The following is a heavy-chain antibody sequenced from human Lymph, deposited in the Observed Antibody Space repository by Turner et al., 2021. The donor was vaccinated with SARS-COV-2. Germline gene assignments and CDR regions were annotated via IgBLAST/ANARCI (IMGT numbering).Heavy chain of an antibody. CDR2: ISISSSTI. D-gene: IGHD2-15*01. J-gene: IGHJ6*02. CDR1: GFTFSSYS. Sequence: VQLVESGGGLVQPGGSLRTSCAAPGFTFSSYSMNWVRQAPGKGLEWVSYISISSSTIYYADSVKGRFTISRDNAKNSLYLQMNSLRDEDTAVYYCARDRGGYGAYYYGMDVWGQGTTVTVSS. CDR3: ARDRGGYGAYYYGMDV. V-gene: IGHV3-48*02.